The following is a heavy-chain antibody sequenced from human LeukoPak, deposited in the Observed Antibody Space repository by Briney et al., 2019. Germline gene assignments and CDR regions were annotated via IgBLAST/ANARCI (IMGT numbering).Heavy chain of an antibody. CDR2: IRYDGSNK. D-gene: IGHD1-26*01. CDR1: GFTFSSYG. V-gene: IGHV3-30*02. Sequence: EPGGSLRLSCAASGFTFSSYGMHWVRQAPGKGLEWVAFIRYDGSNKYYADSVKGRFTISRDNSKNTLYLQMNSLRAEDTAVYYCAKDAGGSYSPTPFDYWGQGTLVTVSS. CDR3: AKDAGGSYSPTPFDY. J-gene: IGHJ4*02.